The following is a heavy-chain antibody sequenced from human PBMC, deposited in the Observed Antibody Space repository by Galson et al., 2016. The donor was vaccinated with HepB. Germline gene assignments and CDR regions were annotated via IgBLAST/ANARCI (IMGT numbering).Heavy chain of an antibody. V-gene: IGHV4-61*02. CDR3: ARGMCGMDCHGFNCFDP. CDR2: IYTSGTT. CDR1: GGSISSGSYY. J-gene: IGHJ5*02. Sequence: TLSLTCTVSGGSISSGSYYWTWIRQPAGKGLEYIGRIYTSGTTNYNPSLNSRVSISLDTSKNQFSLELTSVTAADTAVYYCARGMCGMDCHGFNCFDPWGQGTLVTVSS. D-gene: IGHD3/OR15-3a*01.